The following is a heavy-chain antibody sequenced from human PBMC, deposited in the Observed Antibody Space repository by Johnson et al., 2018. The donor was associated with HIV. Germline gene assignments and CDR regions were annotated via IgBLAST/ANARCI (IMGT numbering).Heavy chain of an antibody. CDR3: TTDGRIPVAHHDAFDV. V-gene: IGHV3-43D*03. Sequence: VLLVESGGVVVQPGGSLRLSCETSRFTFDDYAMHWVRQAPGKGLEWVSLINWDGDSTYYADSVKGRFTISRDNAKNSLYLQMNSLKTEDPAVYYCTTDGRIPVAHHDAFDVWGQGTMVTVSS. CDR2: INWDGDST. J-gene: IGHJ3*01. D-gene: IGHD6-19*01. CDR1: RFTFDDYA.